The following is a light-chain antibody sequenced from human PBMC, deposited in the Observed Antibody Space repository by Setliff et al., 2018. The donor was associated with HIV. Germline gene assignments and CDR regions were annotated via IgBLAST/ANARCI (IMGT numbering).Light chain of an antibody. CDR3: ASYRPNDLGV. Sequence: QSALIQPASVSGSPGQSVTVSCTGTSSDVGSYGFVSWYQQLPGKAPKPLIYDVSDRPSGVSHRFSGSKSGNTASLTISGLQSEDEADYYCASYRPNDLGVFGTGTKVTVL. CDR1: SSDVGSYGF. CDR2: DVS. J-gene: IGLJ1*01. V-gene: IGLV2-14*03.